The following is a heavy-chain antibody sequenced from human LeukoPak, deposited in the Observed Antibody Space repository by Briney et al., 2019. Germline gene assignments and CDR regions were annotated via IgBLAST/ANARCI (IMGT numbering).Heavy chain of an antibody. D-gene: IGHD3-10*01. Sequence: PGGSLRLSCAASGFTFSDYGMHWVRQAPGKGLEWVAVTWYDGTNIFYGDSVKGRFTISRDNSKNTLYLQMNSLRAEDTAVYYCAKGYYASGSSLSAFDYWGQGTLVTVSS. V-gene: IGHV3-33*06. J-gene: IGHJ4*02. CDR1: GFTFSDYG. CDR2: TWYDGTNI. CDR3: AKGYYASGSSLSAFDY.